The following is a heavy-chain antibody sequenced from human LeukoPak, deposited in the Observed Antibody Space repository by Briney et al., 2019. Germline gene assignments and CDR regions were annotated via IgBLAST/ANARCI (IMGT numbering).Heavy chain of an antibody. Sequence: ASVKVSCKASGYTFTSYGISWVRQAPGQGLEWMGWISAYNGNTNYAQKLQGRVTMTTDTSTSTAYMELRSLRSDDTAVYYCARDRGRYSSSSWFDPWAREPWSPSPQ. D-gene: IGHD6-6*01. V-gene: IGHV1-18*01. CDR3: ARDRGRYSSSSWFDP. CDR1: GYTFTSYG. J-gene: IGHJ5*02. CDR2: ISAYNGNT.